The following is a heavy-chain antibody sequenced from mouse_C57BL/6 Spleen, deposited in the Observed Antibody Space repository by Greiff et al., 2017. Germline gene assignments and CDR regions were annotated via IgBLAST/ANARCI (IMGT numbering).Heavy chain of an antibody. CDR1: GYAFSSYW. D-gene: IGHD2-4*01. CDR3: AREGDYVGAMDY. CDR2: IYPGDGDT. V-gene: IGHV1-80*01. J-gene: IGHJ4*01. Sequence: QVQLKQSGAELVKPGASVKISCKASGYAFSSYWMNWVKQRPGKGLEWIGQIYPGDGDTNYNGKFKGKATLTADKSSSTAYMQLSSLTSEDSAVYFCAREGDYVGAMDYWGQGTSVTVSS.